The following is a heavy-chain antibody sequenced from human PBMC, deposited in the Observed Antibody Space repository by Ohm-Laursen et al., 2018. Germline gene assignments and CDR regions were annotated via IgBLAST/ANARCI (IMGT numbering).Heavy chain of an antibody. CDR2: INPNSGVT. CDR3: ARDPNTDAFDI. V-gene: IGHV1-2*02. CDR1: GYTFIDYY. Sequence: GASVKASCKASGYTFIDYYMHWVRQAPGQGLEWMGWINPNSGVTKYAQKFQGRVTMTRDTSISTAYMELSRLRADDTAVFYCARDPNTDAFDIWGQGTMVTVSS. J-gene: IGHJ3*02.